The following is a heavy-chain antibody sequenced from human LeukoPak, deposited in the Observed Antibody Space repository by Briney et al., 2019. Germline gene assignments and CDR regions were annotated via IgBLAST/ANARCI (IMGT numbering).Heavy chain of an antibody. CDR3: ARVVAHFDY. Sequence: PGGSLRLSCAASGFSFSSYAMSWIRQPPGKGLEWIGEIDHSGNTNYNPSLKSRVTISVDTSKNQFSLNLSSVTAADTAVYYCARVVAHFDYWGQGTLVTVSS. V-gene: IGHV4-34*01. CDR1: GFSFSSYA. J-gene: IGHJ4*02. CDR2: IDHSGNT. D-gene: IGHD2-15*01.